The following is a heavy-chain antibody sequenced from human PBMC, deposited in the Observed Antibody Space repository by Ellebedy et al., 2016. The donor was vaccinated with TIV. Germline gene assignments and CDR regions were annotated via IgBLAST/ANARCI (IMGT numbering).Heavy chain of an antibody. D-gene: IGHD6-19*01. J-gene: IGHJ6*02. CDR3: ARDLGLALRAMDV. Sequence: MPGGSLRLSCSLSNGSISNYYWSWIRQPPGKGLEWIGYIYNTGSTKYNPSLESRVTISVDASKNQVSLKLQSVIAADTAVYYCARDLGLALRAMDVWGQGTSVAVSS. CDR2: IYNTGST. CDR1: NGSISNYY. V-gene: IGHV4-59*01.